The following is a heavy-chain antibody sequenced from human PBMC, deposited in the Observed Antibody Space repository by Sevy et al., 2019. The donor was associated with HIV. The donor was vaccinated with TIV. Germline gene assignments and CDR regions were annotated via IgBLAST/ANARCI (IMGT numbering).Heavy chain of an antibody. CDR1: GFTFSTYA. J-gene: IGHJ4*02. Sequence: GGSLRLSCAASGFTFSTYAMYWVRQAPGKGLEWVAVISDDGNNKDYADPVKGRFTVSRDNSKNTLYLQMNSLRADDTAVYYCAGHYYDSTGYYFPLDYWGQGTLVTVSS. V-gene: IGHV3-30*04. CDR2: ISDDGNNK. D-gene: IGHD3-22*01. CDR3: AGHYYDSTGYYFPLDY.